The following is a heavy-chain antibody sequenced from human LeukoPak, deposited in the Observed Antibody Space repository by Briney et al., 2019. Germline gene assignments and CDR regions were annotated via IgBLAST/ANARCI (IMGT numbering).Heavy chain of an antibody. CDR1: GFTFSSYS. Sequence: GGSLRLSCAASGFTFSSYSMNWVRQAPGKGLEWVSSISSSSSYIYYADSVKGRFTISRDNAKNSLYLQMNSLRAEDTAVYYCAHGPFLTGTPLEYWGQGTLVTVSS. CDR3: AHGPFLTGTPLEY. J-gene: IGHJ4*02. CDR2: ISSSSSYI. D-gene: IGHD3-9*01. V-gene: IGHV3-21*01.